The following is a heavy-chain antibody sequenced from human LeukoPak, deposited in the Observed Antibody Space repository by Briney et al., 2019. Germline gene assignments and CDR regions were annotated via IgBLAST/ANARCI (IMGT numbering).Heavy chain of an antibody. D-gene: IGHD1-26*01. CDR1: GGSISSYF. J-gene: IGHJ5*02. V-gene: IGHV4-59*01. Sequence: SETLSLTCTVSGGSISSYFWSWIRQPPGKGLEWIGNIYNSGSTNYNPSLKSRVTISVDTSKNQFSLKLSSVTAADTAVYYCARAPGSYLNWFDPWGQGTLVTVSS. CDR3: ARAPGSYLNWFDP. CDR2: IYNSGST.